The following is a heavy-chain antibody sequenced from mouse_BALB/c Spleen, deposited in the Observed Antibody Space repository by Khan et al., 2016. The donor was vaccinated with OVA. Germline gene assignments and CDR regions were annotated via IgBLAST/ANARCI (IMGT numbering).Heavy chain of an antibody. Sequence: QVRLQQSGPELVKPGTLVKISCKASGYTFTAYDINWVQQRPGQGLEWIGWLYPGDGSTKYNENFKGKATLTADESSNTAYMQLSSLTSENSAVYFCAREGLRGVAIDYWGQGTSVSVSS. J-gene: IGHJ4*01. CDR3: AREGLRGVAIDY. CDR2: LYPGDGST. V-gene: IGHV1S56*01. D-gene: IGHD2-4*01. CDR1: GYTFTAYD.